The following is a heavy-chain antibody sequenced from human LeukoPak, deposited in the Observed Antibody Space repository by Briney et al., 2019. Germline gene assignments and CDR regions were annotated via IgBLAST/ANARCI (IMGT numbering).Heavy chain of an antibody. CDR2: IYPGDSDT. D-gene: IGHD3-22*01. Sequence: GESLKISCKGSGYTFSNYWIVWVRQMPEKGLEWMGIIYPGDSDTTYGPSFQGQVTISADTSISSAFLQWNSLRASDTAIYYCARLFYYDNSKSFDYWGQGTPVTVSS. CDR3: ARLFYYDNSKSFDY. V-gene: IGHV5-51*01. J-gene: IGHJ4*02. CDR1: GYTFSNYW.